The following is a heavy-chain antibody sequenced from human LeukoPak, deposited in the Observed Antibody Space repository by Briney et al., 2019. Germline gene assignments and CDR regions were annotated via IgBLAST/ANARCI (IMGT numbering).Heavy chain of an antibody. CDR1: GGSISSYY. CDR3: ARGRYYFDY. CDR2: IYYSGST. Sequence: SETLSLTCTVSGGSISSYYWSWIRQRPGKGLEWIGYIYYSGSTNYNPSLKSRVTISVDTSKNQFSLKLTSVTAADTAVYYCARGRYYFDYWGQGTLVTVSS. V-gene: IGHV4-59*01. J-gene: IGHJ4*02.